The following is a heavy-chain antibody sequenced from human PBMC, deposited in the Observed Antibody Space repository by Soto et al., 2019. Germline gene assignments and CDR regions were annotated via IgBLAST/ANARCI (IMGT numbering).Heavy chain of an antibody. Sequence: PSETLSLTCAVSGASINRGDYYWSWIRQPPGKGLEWVGHIYYSGSTYYNPSLKGRAGISVDSAKSQVSLKLTSVTAADTAVYSSASSPMNYYRLDYWGQGALGPVCS. CDR3: ASSPMNYYRLDY. CDR2: IYYSGST. J-gene: IGHJ4*01. V-gene: IGHV4-30-4*01. D-gene: IGHD3-10*01. CDR1: GASINRGDYY.